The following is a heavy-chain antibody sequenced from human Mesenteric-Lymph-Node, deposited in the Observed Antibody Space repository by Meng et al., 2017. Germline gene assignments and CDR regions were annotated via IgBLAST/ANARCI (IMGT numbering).Heavy chain of an antibody. CDR2: INHSGGT. J-gene: IGHJ4*02. V-gene: IGHV4-34*01. CDR1: GGSFSGYY. CDR3: ARGYSNSHAY. Sequence: QVQLQQWGAGLLKPSETLSLTCAVYGGSFSGYYWSWIRQPPGKGLEWIGEINHSGGTNYNPSLKSRVTISEDTSKNQFSLKLSSVTAADTAVYYCARGYSNSHAYWGQGTLVTVSS. D-gene: IGHD4-11*01.